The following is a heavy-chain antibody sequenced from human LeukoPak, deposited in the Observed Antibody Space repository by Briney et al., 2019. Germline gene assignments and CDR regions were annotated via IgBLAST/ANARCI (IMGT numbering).Heavy chain of an antibody. CDR1: GGSISSSSYY. V-gene: IGHV4-61*09. Sequence: SETLSPTCTVSGGSISSSSYYWSWIRQPPGKGLEWIGHIYTSGSTNYNPSLKSRVTISVDTSKNQFSLKVSSVTAADTAVYYCARTYSSSSHFDYWGQGTLVTVSS. D-gene: IGHD6-6*01. J-gene: IGHJ4*02. CDR3: ARTYSSSSHFDY. CDR2: IYTSGST.